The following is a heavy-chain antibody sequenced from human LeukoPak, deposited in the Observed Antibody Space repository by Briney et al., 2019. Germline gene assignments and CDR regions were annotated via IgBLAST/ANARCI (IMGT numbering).Heavy chain of an antibody. V-gene: IGHV5-51*01. CDR3: ARHRLLSAGRGGWFDP. D-gene: IGHD6-13*01. Sequence: GESLDISFKGSGYSFTSYWIGWVREMPGKGLEWMGIIYPGDSDTRYSPSFQGQVTISADKSISTAYLRWSSLKASDTAMYYCARHRLLSAGRGGWFDPWGQGTLVSVSS. CDR1: GYSFTSYW. CDR2: IYPGDSDT. J-gene: IGHJ5*02.